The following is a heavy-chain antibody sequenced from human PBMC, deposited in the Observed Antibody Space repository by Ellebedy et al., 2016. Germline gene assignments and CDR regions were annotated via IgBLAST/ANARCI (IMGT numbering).Heavy chain of an antibody. CDR3: ARDGDYELGGLYYYGMDV. Sequence: ASVKVSXXASGYTFTSYGISWVRQAPGQGLEWMGWISAYNGNTNYAQKLQGRVTMTTDTSTSTAYMELRSLRSDDTAVYYCARDGDYELGGLYYYGMDVWGQGTTVTVSS. CDR2: ISAYNGNT. CDR1: GYTFTSYG. J-gene: IGHJ6*02. V-gene: IGHV1-18*01. D-gene: IGHD4-17*01.